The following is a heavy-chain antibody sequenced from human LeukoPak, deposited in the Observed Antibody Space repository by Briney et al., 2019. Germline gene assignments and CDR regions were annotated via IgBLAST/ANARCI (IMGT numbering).Heavy chain of an antibody. D-gene: IGHD6-6*01. V-gene: IGHV3-48*03. J-gene: IGHJ4*02. CDR1: GFTFCSYE. Sequence: GVSLRLSCAASGFTFCSYEMNWVRQAPGKGLEWVSYISSSGSTIYYADSVKGRFTISRDNAKNSLYLQMNSLRAEDTAVYYCASLEYSSSFYWGQGTLVTVSS. CDR3: ASLEYSSSFY. CDR2: ISSSGSTI.